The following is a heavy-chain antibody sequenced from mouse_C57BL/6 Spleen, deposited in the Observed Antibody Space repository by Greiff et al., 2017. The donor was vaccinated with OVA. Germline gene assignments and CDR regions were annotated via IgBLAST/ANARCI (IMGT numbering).Heavy chain of an antibody. J-gene: IGHJ3*01. Sequence: QVQLQQSGAELVKPGASVKISCKASGYAFSSYWMNWVKQRPGKGLEWIGQIYPGDGDTNYNGKFKGKATLTADKSSSTAYMQLSSLTSEDSAVYFCARSNYSNYESFAYWGQGTLVTVSA. CDR3: ARSNYSNYESFAY. CDR2: IYPGDGDT. V-gene: IGHV1-80*01. CDR1: GYAFSSYW. D-gene: IGHD2-5*01.